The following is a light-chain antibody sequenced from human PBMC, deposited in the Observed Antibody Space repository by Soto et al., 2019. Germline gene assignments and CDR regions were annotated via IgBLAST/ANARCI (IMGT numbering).Light chain of an antibody. CDR2: GAT. CDR3: QQRSNWPPKIT. CDR1: QSVSSY. Sequence: EIVLTHSPATLSLSPGEVATLSCRASQSVSSYLDWYQQKPGQAPRLLIHGATTRATGIPARFSGSGSGTDFTLTISSLEPEDFAVYYCQQRSNWPPKITFGQGTRLEIK. J-gene: IGKJ5*01. V-gene: IGKV3-11*01.